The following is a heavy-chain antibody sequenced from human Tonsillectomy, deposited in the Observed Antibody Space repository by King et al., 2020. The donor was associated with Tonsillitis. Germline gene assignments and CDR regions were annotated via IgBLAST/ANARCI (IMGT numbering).Heavy chain of an antibody. CDR3: AKVLGVVVAATKDTYYYGMDV. CDR1: GFTFSSYG. CDR2: IREDGSNK. V-gene: IGHV3-30*02. D-gene: IGHD2-15*01. Sequence: VQLVESGGGVVQPGGSLRLSCAASGFTFSSYGMHWVRQAPGKGLEWVAFIREDGSNKYYADSVKGRFTISRDTSKNTLYLQMNSLRAEDTAVYYCAKVLGVVVAATKDTYYYGMDVWGQGTTVTVSS. J-gene: IGHJ6*02.